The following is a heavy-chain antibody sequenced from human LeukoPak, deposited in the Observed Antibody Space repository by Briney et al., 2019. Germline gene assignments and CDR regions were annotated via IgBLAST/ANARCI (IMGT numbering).Heavy chain of an antibody. CDR1: GFTFTTYA. Sequence: GGSLRLSCAASGFTFTTYAMSWVRQAPGMGLEWISAISGSGGSTYYADSVKGRFTISRDNSKNTLYLQMNSLRAEDTALYYCAKDAKRNYDFWDRFDYWGQGTLVTVSS. J-gene: IGHJ4*02. V-gene: IGHV3-23*01. CDR2: ISGSGGST. D-gene: IGHD3-3*01. CDR3: AKDAKRNYDFWDRFDY.